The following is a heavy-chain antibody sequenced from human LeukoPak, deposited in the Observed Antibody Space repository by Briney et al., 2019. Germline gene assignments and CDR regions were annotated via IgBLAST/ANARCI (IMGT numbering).Heavy chain of an antibody. V-gene: IGHV3-21*01. CDR1: GFTFSSYS. CDR3: ASSNWYSSSWYYFDY. D-gene: IGHD6-13*01. Sequence: GGSLRLSCAASGFTFSSYSVNWVRQAPGKGLEWVSSISSSSSYIYYADSVKGRFTISRDNAKNSLYLQMNSLRAEDTAVYYCASSNWYSSSWYYFDYWGQGTLVTVSS. J-gene: IGHJ4*02. CDR2: ISSSSSYI.